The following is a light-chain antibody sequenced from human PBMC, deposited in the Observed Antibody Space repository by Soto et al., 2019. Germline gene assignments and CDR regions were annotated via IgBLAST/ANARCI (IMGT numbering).Light chain of an antibody. Sequence: EIVLTQSPGTLSLSPGDRATLYCRASQSVSSSNLAWYQQKRGQSPRLLIYGASSRATGIPDRFSGSGSGPDFTLTISRLEPQDFAVYFSQQYNNWPPFTFGPGTKVDIK. CDR3: QQYNNWPPFT. CDR2: GAS. CDR1: QSVSSSN. V-gene: IGKV3-20*01. J-gene: IGKJ3*01.